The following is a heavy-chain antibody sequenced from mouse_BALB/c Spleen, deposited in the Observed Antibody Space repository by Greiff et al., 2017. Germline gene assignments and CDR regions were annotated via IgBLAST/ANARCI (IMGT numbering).Heavy chain of an antibody. CDR2: ISYSGST. D-gene: IGHD1-1*01. CDR1: GYSITSDYA. Sequence: EVKVEESGPGLVKPSQSLSLTCTVTGYSITSDYAWNWIRQFPGNKLEWMGYISYSGSTSYNPSLKSRISITRDTSKNQFFLQLNSVTTEDTATYYCAITTGYAMDYWGQGTSVTVSS. V-gene: IGHV3-2*02. J-gene: IGHJ4*01. CDR3: AITTGYAMDY.